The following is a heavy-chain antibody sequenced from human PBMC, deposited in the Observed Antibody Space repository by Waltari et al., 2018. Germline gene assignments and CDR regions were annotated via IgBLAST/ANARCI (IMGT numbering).Heavy chain of an antibody. V-gene: IGHV4-61*09. J-gene: IGHJ2*01. CDR1: GGSISSGSYY. D-gene: IGHD3-22*01. CDR3: ARDRSSGYYPNWYFDL. CDR2: IYTSGST. Sequence: QVQLQESGPGLVKPSHTLSLTCTVSGGSISSGSYYWSWIRQPAGKGLEWIGYIYTSGSTNYNPSLKSRVTISVDTSQNHLSLKLSSVTAADTAVYYCARDRSSGYYPNWYFDLWGRGTLVTVSS.